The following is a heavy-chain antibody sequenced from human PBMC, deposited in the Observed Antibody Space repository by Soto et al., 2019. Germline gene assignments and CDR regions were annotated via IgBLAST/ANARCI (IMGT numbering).Heavy chain of an antibody. CDR2: ISDDGSNK. CDR1: GFTFSSYG. CDR3: AKDVTTGYSSGFDR. J-gene: IGHJ4*02. V-gene: IGHV3-30*18. D-gene: IGHD6-19*01. Sequence: QVQLVESGGGVVQPGRSLRLSCAASGFTFSSYGMHWVRQAPGKGLEWVAVISDDGSNKYYADSVKGRFTISRDNSKNTLYLQMNSLRAEDTAVYYCAKDVTTGYSSGFDRWGQGTLVTVSS.